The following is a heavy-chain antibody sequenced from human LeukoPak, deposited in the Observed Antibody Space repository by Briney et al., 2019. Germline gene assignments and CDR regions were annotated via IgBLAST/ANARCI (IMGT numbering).Heavy chain of an antibody. CDR2: ISGSGGSA. D-gene: IGHD3-16*02. V-gene: IGHV3-23*01. J-gene: IGHJ3*02. CDR1: GFTVSSNY. Sequence: PGGSLRLSCAASGFTVSSNYMSWVRQAPGKGLEWVSAISGSGGSAYYADSVKGRFTISRDDSKNTLYLQMNSLRAGDTAVYYCAKDGEFSAFHIWGHGTMVTVSS. CDR3: AKDGEFSAFHI.